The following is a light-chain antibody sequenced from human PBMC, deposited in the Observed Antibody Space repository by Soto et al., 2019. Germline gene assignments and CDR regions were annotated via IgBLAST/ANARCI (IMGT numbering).Light chain of an antibody. CDR1: NIGSKS. CDR3: QVWQRSTDEVV. J-gene: IGLJ2*01. Sequence: SYELTQPPSVSVAPGQTAKITCGGNNIGSKSVHWYQQKPGQAPVLVVYDDRERPSGIPDRFDGSNSGNTATLTISRVEAGDEADYYCQVWQRSTDEVVFGGGTQLTVL. CDR2: DDR. V-gene: IGLV3-21*02.